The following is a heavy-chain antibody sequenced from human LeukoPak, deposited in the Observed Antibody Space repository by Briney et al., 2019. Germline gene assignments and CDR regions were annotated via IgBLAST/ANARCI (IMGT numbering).Heavy chain of an antibody. CDR3: ARNQAVAANRGAFDI. J-gene: IGHJ3*02. CDR2: IYYSGST. CDR1: GGSISSYY. V-gene: IGHV4-59*04. D-gene: IGHD6-19*01. Sequence: SETLSLTCTVSGGSISSYYWSWIRQPPGKGLEWIGYIYYSGSTYYNPYNPSLTSRVTMSVDTSKNQFSLKLDSVTEIDTAMYYCARNQAVAANRGAFDIWGQGTMVTVSS.